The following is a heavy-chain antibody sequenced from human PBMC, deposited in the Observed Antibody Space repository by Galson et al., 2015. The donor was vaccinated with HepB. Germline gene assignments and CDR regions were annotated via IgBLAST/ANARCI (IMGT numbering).Heavy chain of an antibody. CDR1: GGSISSDYW. CDR3: ATTPRTGSSLEAFDI. CDR2: IYHDVRP. V-gene: IGHV4-4*01. D-gene: IGHD2-8*02. J-gene: IGHJ3*02. Sequence: ETLSLTCAVSGGSISSDYWWNWVRQAPGKGLEWIGEIYHDVRPNYNPSLKSRVTMSVDKSNNQFSLNLNSVTAADMALPFCATTPRTGSSLEAFDIWGQGTMVTVSS.